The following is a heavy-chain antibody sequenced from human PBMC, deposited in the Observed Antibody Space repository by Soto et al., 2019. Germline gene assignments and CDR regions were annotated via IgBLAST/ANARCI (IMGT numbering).Heavy chain of an antibody. CDR3: ARVFGSGSYIAFDI. CDR2: ISPHNGNT. J-gene: IGHJ3*02. V-gene: IGHV1-18*01. CDR1: GYTFSNYG. Sequence: GASVKVSCKASGYTFSNYGISWVRQAPGQGLEWMGWISPHNGNTKYTQKFQGRVTMTTDTSTSTAYMELRSLRSDDTAVFYCARVFGSGSYIAFDIWGQGTMVTVPS. D-gene: IGHD3-10*01.